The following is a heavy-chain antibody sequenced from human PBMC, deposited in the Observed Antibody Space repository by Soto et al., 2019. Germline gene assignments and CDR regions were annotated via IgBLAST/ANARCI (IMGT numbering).Heavy chain of an antibody. V-gene: IGHV4-31*01. CDR2: IYYSGST. J-gene: IGHJ6*02. Sequence: QVQLQESGPGLVKPSQTLSLTCTVSGGSISSGGYYWSWIRQHPGKGLEWIGYIYYSGSTYYNPSLKXXVXRXXDASKNQYSLKLSSVTAADTAVYYCASSTSQLWSVWGQGTTVTVSS. D-gene: IGHD5-18*01. CDR1: GGSISSGGYY. CDR3: ASSTSQLWSV.